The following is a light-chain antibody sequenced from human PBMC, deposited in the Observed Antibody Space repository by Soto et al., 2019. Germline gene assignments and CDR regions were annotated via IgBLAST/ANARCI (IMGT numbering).Light chain of an antibody. Sequence: EIVLTQFPGTLSLSPGERATLSCRASQSVSSNYLAWYQQKPGQAPRLLIYDASSRAPGIPDRFSGSGSGTDFTLTISRLEPADFAVYYCQQYGSSYTFGPGTKVDIK. J-gene: IGKJ3*01. CDR1: QSVSSNY. V-gene: IGKV3-20*01. CDR2: DAS. CDR3: QQYGSSYT.